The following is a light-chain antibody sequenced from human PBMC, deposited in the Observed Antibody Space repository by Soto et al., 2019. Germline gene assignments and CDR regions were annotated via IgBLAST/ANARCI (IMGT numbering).Light chain of an antibody. CDR1: SSNIGSNY. V-gene: IGLV1-47*01. CDR3: AAWDDRLSSWV. Sequence: QSVLTQPPSASGTPGQRVTISCSGSSSNIGSNYVYWYQQLPGTAPKLLIHRNNQRPSGVPDRFSGSKSGTSASLAISGLRSEDEVDYYCAAWDDRLSSWVFGGGTKLTVL. CDR2: RNN. J-gene: IGLJ3*02.